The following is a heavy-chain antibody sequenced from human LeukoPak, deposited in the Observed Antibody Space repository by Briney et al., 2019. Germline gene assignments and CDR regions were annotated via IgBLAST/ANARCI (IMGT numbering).Heavy chain of an antibody. CDR1: GYSFTSYW. V-gene: IGHV5-51*01. D-gene: IGHD5-18*01. Sequence: GESLKISCKGSGYSFTSYWIGWVRQMPGKGLEWVGTVYPGDSDTRYSPSFQGQVTISADKSISTAYLQWSSLKASDTAMYYCARGVKRGYSYGQNYFDYWGQGTLVTVSS. CDR2: VYPGDSDT. CDR3: ARGVKRGYSYGQNYFDY. J-gene: IGHJ4*02.